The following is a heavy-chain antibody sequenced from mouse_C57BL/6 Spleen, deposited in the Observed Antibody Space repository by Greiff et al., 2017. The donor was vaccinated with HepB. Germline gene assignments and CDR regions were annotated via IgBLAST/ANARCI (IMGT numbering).Heavy chain of an antibody. Sequence: EVQLVESGPGMVKPSQSLSLTCTVTGYSITSGYDWHWIRHFPGNKLEWMGYISYSGSTNYNPSLKSRISITHDTSKNHFFLKLNSVTTKDTATYSCARGYAGYYFLDYWGQGTSVTVSA. CDR1: GYSITSGYD. CDR2: ISYSGST. J-gene: IGHJ4*01. D-gene: IGHD2-3*01. V-gene: IGHV3-1*01. CDR3: ARGYAGYYFLDY.